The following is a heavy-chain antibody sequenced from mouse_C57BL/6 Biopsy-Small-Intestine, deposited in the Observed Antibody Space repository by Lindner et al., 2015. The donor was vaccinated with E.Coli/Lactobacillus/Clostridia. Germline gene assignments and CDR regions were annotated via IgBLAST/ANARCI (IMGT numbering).Heavy chain of an antibody. Sequence: VQLQESGAELARPGASVKLSCKASGYTFTSYGVSWVKQRTGQGLEWIGEIYPRSGNTYYNEKFKGEATLTADKSSSTAYMELRSLTSEDSAVYFCANHERFAYWGQGTLVTVSA. CDR2: IYPRSGNT. CDR3: ANHERFAY. V-gene: IGHV1-81*01. J-gene: IGHJ3*01. CDR1: GYTFTSYG.